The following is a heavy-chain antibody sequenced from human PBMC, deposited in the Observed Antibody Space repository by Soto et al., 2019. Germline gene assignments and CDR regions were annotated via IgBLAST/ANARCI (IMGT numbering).Heavy chain of an antibody. J-gene: IGHJ6*03. D-gene: IGHD3-10*01. Sequence: GGSLRLSCAASGFTFSSYAMHWVRQAPGKGLEYVSAISSNGGSTYYANSVKGRFTISRDNSKNTLYLEMGSLRAEDMVVDYCARDGPSYYYGSGRGYYYYMDVWGKGTTVTVSS. CDR2: ISSNGGST. CDR3: ARDGPSYYYGSGRGYYYYMDV. V-gene: IGHV3-64*01. CDR1: GFTFSSYA.